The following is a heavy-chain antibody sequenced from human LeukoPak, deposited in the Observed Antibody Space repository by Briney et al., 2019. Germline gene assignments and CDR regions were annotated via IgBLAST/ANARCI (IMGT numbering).Heavy chain of an antibody. CDR3: ARGLEYSSSPGAFDI. CDR1: GFTFSSYW. J-gene: IGHJ3*02. CDR2: ISYDGSNK. D-gene: IGHD6-6*01. V-gene: IGHV3-30-3*01. Sequence: GGSLRLSCAASGFTFSSYWMSWVRQAPGKGLEWVAVISYDGSNKYYADSVKGRFTISRDNSKNTLYLQMNSLRAEDTAVYYCARGLEYSSSPGAFDIWGQGTMVTVSS.